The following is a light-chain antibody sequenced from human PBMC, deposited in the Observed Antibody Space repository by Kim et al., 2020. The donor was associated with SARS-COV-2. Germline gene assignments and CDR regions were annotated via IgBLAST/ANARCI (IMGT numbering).Light chain of an antibody. J-gene: IGKJ4*01. CDR1: QSISTN. CDR3: QQSNSTPLT. CDR2: AAS. V-gene: IGKV1-39*01. Sequence: AAVGDRVTITCRASQSISTNLNWYQHKSGKAPKLLIDAASSLQGGVPSRFSGSGSGTDFTLTISSLQPEDSATYYCQQSNSTPLTFGGGTKVDIK.